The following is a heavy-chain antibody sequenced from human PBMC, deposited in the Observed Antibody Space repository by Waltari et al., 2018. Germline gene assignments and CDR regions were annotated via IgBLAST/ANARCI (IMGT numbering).Heavy chain of an antibody. CDR2: IGGSGGST. D-gene: IGHD6-13*01. V-gene: IGHV3-23*01. J-gene: IGHJ4*02. CDR1: GFTFSSYA. CDR3: AKPTFRIAAAGGGSVDY. Sequence: EVQLLESGGGLVQPGGSLRLSCAASGFTFSSYAMSWVRQAPGKGLEWVSAIGGSGGSTYYADSVKGRFTISRDNSKNTLYLQMNSLRAEDTAVYYCAKPTFRIAAAGGGSVDYWGQGTLVTVSS.